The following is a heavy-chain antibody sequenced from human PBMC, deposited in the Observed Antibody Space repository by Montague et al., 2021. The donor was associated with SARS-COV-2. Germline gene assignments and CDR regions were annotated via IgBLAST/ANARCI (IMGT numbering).Heavy chain of an antibody. Sequence: SETLSLTCAVYGGSFSAYYWNWIRQPPGKGLEWMGDINHSGRTNFNPSLKSRVTVSLDTSKNQFSLKLRSVTAADTAVYYCARAVRGVIILSPYYAMDVWGQGTSVTVSS. CDR2: INHSGRT. V-gene: IGHV4-34*01. D-gene: IGHD3-10*01. J-gene: IGHJ6*02. CDR1: GGSFSAYY. CDR3: ARAVRGVIILSPYYAMDV.